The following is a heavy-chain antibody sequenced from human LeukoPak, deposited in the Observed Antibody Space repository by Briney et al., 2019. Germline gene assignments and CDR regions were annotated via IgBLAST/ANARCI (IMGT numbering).Heavy chain of an antibody. CDR3: ARIRGRDVLFQH. V-gene: IGHV3-7*01. D-gene: IGHD3-3*01. CDR1: GFTFSSYW. J-gene: IGHJ1*01. CDR2: IKQDGSEK. Sequence: PGGSLRLSCAASGFTFSSYWMSWVRQAPGKGLEWVANIKQDGSEKYYVDSVKGRFTISSDNAKNSLYLQMNSLRAGDTAVYYCARIRGRDVLFQHWGQGTLVTVSS.